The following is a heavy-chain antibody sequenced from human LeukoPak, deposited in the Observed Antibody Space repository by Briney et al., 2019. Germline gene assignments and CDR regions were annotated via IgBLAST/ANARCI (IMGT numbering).Heavy chain of an antibody. J-gene: IGHJ4*02. CDR3: AKDPITMIVVVITGGFDY. CDR1: GFTFSSYA. CDR2: ISGSGGST. Sequence: GGSLRPSCAASGFTFSSYAMSWVRQAPGRGLEWVSAISGSGGSTYYADSVKGRFTISRDNSKNTLYLQMNSLRAEDTAVYYCAKDPITMIVVVITGGFDYWGQGTLVTVSS. D-gene: IGHD3-22*01. V-gene: IGHV3-23*01.